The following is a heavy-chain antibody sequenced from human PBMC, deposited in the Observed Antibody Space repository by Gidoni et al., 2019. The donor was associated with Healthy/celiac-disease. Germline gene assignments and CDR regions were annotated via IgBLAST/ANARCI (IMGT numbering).Heavy chain of an antibody. V-gene: IGHV1-69*01. Sequence: QVQLVQSGAEVKKPGSSVKVSCKASGGTFSSYAISWVRQAPGQGLEWMGGIIPIFGTANYAQKFQGRVTITADESTSTAYMELSSLRSEDTAVYYCAREDSGSYPGTGAYLFDYWGQGTLVTVSS. J-gene: IGHJ4*02. CDR2: IIPIFGTA. CDR1: GGTFSSYA. D-gene: IGHD1-26*01. CDR3: AREDSGSYPGTGAYLFDY.